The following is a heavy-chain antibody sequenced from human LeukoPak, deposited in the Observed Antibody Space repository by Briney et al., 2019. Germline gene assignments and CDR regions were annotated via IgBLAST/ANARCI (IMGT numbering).Heavy chain of an antibody. J-gene: IGHJ6*02. CDR1: GFTFSDYY. V-gene: IGHV3-11*01. D-gene: IGHD6-13*01. Sequence: GSLRLSCAASGFTFSDYYMSWIRQAPGKGLEWVSYISSSGSTIYYADSVKGRFTISRDNAKNSLYLQMNSLRAEDTAMYYCARAPYTIAAAGRPDYYYYGMDVWGQGTTVTVSS. CDR3: ARAPYTIAAAGRPDYYYYGMDV. CDR2: ISSSGSTI.